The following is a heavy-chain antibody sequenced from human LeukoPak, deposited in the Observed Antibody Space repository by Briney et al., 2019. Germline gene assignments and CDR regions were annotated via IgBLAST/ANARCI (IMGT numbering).Heavy chain of an antibody. CDR2: ISGYNGNT. J-gene: IGHJ4*02. CDR3: ARGGSSGPYDFDH. D-gene: IGHD3-22*01. CDR1: GYTFTSYG. V-gene: IGHV1-18*01. Sequence: ASVKVSCKASGYTFTSYGISWVRQAPGQGLEWMGWISGYNGNTNYAQKLQVRVTMTTDTATSTAFMELRSLRSDDTAMYYCARGGSSGPYDFDHWGQGTLVTVSS.